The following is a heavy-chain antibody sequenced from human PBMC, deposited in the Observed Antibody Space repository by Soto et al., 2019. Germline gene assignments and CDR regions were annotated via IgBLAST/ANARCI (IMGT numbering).Heavy chain of an antibody. CDR2: ISAHNGNT. CDR1: GYTFTSYG. V-gene: IGHV1-18*04. CDR3: ARDRRSAVPAAIHGY. J-gene: IGHJ4*02. D-gene: IGHD2-2*02. Sequence: QVQLVQSGAEVKKPGASVKVSCKASGYTFTSYGISWVRQAPGQGLEWMGWISAHNGNTNYAQKLQGRVTMTTDTSTSTAYMELRSLRSDDTAVYYCARDRRSAVPAAIHGYWGQGTLVTVSS.